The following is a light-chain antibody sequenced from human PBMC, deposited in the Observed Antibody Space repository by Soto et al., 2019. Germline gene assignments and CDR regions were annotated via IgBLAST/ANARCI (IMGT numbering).Light chain of an antibody. Sequence: QSALTQPPSASGSPGQSVTISCTGTNSDVGSYNFVSWYQQHPDKAPKLMIYEVNKRPAGVPDRFSGSKSGNTASLTVSGLQAEDEADYYCSSYAGSNNRYVFGTGTKVTVL. J-gene: IGLJ1*01. CDR3: SSYAGSNNRYV. CDR1: NSDVGSYNF. V-gene: IGLV2-8*01. CDR2: EVN.